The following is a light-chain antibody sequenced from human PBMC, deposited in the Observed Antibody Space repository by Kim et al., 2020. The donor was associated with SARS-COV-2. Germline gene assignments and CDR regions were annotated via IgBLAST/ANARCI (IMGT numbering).Light chain of an antibody. J-gene: IGKJ4*01. CDR3: KQRST. CDR1: QSVSNY. CDR2: DAS. V-gene: IGKV3-11*01. Sequence: ELVLTQSPATLSLSPGEGATLSCRASQSVSNYLAWYQQKPGQAPRLLIYDASNRATGIPARFSGSASGTHFTLTISSLEPEDFAVYYCKQRSTFGGGTKVDIK.